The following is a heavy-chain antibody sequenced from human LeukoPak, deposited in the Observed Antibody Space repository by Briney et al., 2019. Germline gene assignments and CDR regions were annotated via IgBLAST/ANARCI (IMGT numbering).Heavy chain of an antibody. CDR1: GFSFSGYA. V-gene: IGHV3-30-3*01. J-gene: IGHJ6*02. CDR2: ISYDEINK. D-gene: IGHD2-15*01. Sequence: AGGSLRLSCAASGFSFSGYAMHWVRQAPGKGLEWVAVISYDEINKYYADSVKGRFTISRDNSKNTLYPQINSLRGEDTAVYYCARVGGSYYYYAMDVWGQGTTVTVSS. CDR3: ARVGGSYYYYAMDV.